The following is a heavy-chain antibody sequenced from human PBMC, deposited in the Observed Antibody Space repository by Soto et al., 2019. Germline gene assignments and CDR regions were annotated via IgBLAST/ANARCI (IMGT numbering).Heavy chain of an antibody. Sequence: SETLSLTCTVSGGSISSSSYYWGWIRQPPGKGLEWIGSIYYSGSTHYNPSLKSRVTISVDTSKNQFSLKLSSVTAADTAVYYCARLVRGYSSGWSGYYYGMDVWGQGTTVTVSS. J-gene: IGHJ6*02. D-gene: IGHD6-19*01. CDR3: ARLVRGYSSGWSGYYYGMDV. V-gene: IGHV4-39*01. CDR2: IYYSGST. CDR1: GGSISSSSYY.